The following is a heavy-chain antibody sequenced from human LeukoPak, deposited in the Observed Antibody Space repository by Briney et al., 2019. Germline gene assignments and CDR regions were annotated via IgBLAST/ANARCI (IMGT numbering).Heavy chain of an antibody. CDR1: GFTFSTYG. CDR3: AKPRIAVAGTYYYGMDV. D-gene: IGHD6-19*01. J-gene: IGHJ6*02. Sequence: PGGSLRLSCAASGFTFSTYGMHWVRQGPGKGLEWVAVIWYDGSNEYYVDSVKGRFTISRDNSKNTLYLQMNSLRAEDTAVYYCAKPRIAVAGTYYYGMDVWGQGTTVTVSS. V-gene: IGHV3-30*02. CDR2: IWYDGSNE.